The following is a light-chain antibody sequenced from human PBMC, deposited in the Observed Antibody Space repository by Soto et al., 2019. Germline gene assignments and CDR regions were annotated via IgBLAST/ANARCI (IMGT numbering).Light chain of an antibody. CDR3: QQVNSSPFT. CDR1: QGISNY. Sequence: DIQLTQSPSFLSASIGDRVTITCRASQGISNYLAWYQQKPGKAPKLLIFAASTLQSGVPSRFSGRGSGTEFTLPISSLQPEDFATYWCQQVNSSPFTFGPGTKVDIK. V-gene: IGKV1-9*01. CDR2: AAS. J-gene: IGKJ3*01.